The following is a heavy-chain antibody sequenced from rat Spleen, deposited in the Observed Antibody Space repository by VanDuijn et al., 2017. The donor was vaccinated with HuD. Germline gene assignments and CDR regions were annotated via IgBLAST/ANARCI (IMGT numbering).Heavy chain of an antibody. J-gene: IGHJ1*01. V-gene: IGHV5-7*01. CDR3: ARDYSNYFPYWYFDF. CDR2: ITNTGSST. D-gene: IGHD1-2*01. CDR1: GFTFSDYN. Sequence: EVQLVESGGGLVQPGRSLKLSCAASGFTFSDYNMAWVRQVPGKGLEWVASITNTGSSTYYRYSVKGRFTISRDNAKSTLYLQMDSLRSEDTATYYCARDYSNYFPYWYFDFWGPGTMVTVSS.